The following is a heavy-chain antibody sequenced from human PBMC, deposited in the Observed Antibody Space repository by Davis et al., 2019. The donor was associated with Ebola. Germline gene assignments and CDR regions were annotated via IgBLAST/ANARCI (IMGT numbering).Heavy chain of an antibody. Sequence: SVKVSCKASGGTFSSYAISWVRQAPGQGLEWMGGIIPIFGTANYAQKFQGRVTITADESTSTAYMELSSLRSEDTAVYYCARGGTYCSSTSCYLPPVNWFDPWGQGTLVTVSS. CDR3: ARGGTYCSSTSCYLPPVNWFDP. V-gene: IGHV1-69*13. CDR2: IIPIFGTA. CDR1: GGTFSSYA. D-gene: IGHD2-2*01. J-gene: IGHJ5*02.